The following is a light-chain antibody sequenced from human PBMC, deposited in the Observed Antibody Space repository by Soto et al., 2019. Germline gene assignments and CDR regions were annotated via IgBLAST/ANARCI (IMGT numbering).Light chain of an antibody. CDR2: GVS. J-gene: IGKJ5*01. CDR3: QQYNNWPAIT. Sequence: EIVMTQSPATLSVSPGERATLSCSASQSVSSNLAWYQQKPGQAPRLLIYGVSIRATGIPARFSGSGSGTEFTLTISSLQSEDFAVYYCQQYNNWPAITFGQGTRLEIK. CDR1: QSVSSN. V-gene: IGKV3D-15*01.